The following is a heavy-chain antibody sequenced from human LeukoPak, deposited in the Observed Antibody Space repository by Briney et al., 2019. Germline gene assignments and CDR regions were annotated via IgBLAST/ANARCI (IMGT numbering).Heavy chain of an antibody. V-gene: IGHV3-48*04. CDR1: GFTFSSHA. D-gene: IGHD6-19*01. Sequence: PGRSLRLSCAASGFTFSSHAMHWVRQAPGKGLEWVSYISISGTTIYYADPVKGRFTISRDNAKNSLYLQMNSLRVEDMAVYYCARDPGVRWLVGFDYWGQGTLVTVSS. J-gene: IGHJ4*02. CDR3: ARDPGVRWLVGFDY. CDR2: ISISGTTI.